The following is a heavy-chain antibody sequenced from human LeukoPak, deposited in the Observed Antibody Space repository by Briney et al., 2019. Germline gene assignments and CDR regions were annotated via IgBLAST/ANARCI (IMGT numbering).Heavy chain of an antibody. CDR3: ARGPLTHYYDSSGYYGVY. CDR1: GYTFTSYD. V-gene: IGHV1-8*01. D-gene: IGHD3-22*01. CDR2: MNPNSGNT. Sequence: ASVKVSCKASGYTFTSYDINWVRQATGQGLEWMGWMNPNSGNTGYAQKFQGRVTMTRNTSISTAYMELSSLRSEDTAVYYCARGPLTHYYDSSGYYGVYWGQGTLVTVSS. J-gene: IGHJ4*02.